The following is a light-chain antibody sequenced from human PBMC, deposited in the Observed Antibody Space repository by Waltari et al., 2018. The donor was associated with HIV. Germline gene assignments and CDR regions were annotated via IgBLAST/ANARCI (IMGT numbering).Light chain of an antibody. V-gene: IGKV3-20*01. CDR3: QHYGTSLLT. J-gene: IGKJ4*01. CDR2: GAS. Sequence: EIVLTQSPGTLSLSPGERAALSCRASQSVADSYVAWYQQKSGQAPSLLIYGASTRATGIPDRFSGSGSGTDFSLSISRLEPEDFAVYYCQHYGTSLLTFGGGTKVEIK. CDR1: QSVADSY.